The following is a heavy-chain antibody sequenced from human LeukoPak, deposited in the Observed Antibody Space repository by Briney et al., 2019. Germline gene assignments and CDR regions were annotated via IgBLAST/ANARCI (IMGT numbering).Heavy chain of an antibody. J-gene: IGHJ4*02. CDR1: GFTFSTYG. CDR2: ISYERSNK. D-gene: IGHD5-24*01. V-gene: IGHV3-30*18. Sequence: PGGSLGLSCAASGFTFSTYGMHWVGQAPGKGLEGVAVISYERSNKYYADSVKGRFTISRDNSKNTLYLQMNTLRAEDTAVYYCAKDTSRDGYNHFDYWGQGTLVTVSS. CDR3: AKDTSRDGYNHFDY.